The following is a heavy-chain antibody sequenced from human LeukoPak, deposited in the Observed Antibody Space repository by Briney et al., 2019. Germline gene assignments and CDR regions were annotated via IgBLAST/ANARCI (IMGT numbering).Heavy chain of an antibody. CDR3: ARLMTETGTYSYYFDK. V-gene: IGHV3-7*01. J-gene: IGHJ4*02. Sequence: GGSLRLSCAASGFTFSDYWMIWVRQAPGKGLEWVADIKYDSSDRFYVDSVKGRFTISRDNAQNSVFLQMNSLRADDTAVYYCARLMTETGTYSYYFDKWGQGTLVTVSS. CDR2: IKYDSSDR. D-gene: IGHD1-1*01. CDR1: GFTFSDYW.